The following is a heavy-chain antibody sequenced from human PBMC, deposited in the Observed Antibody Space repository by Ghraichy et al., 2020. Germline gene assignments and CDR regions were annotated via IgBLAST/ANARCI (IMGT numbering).Heavy chain of an antibody. CDR3: AKDLSASGNI. V-gene: IGHV3-23*01. Sequence: GGSLRLSCVASGFNCTKHDMTWVRQAPGKGLEWVAAIGRLGSKIYVDSMKGRITISRDSSKNTLHLQIDNLTVDDTAQYFCAKDLSASGNIWGRGTPVTVSS. J-gene: IGHJ6*02. CDR1: GFNCTKHD. CDR2: IGRLGSK. D-gene: IGHD1/OR15-1a*01.